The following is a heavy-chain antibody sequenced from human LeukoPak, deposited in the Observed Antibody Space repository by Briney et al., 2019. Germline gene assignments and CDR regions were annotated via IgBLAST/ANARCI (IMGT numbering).Heavy chain of an antibody. J-gene: IGHJ3*02. V-gene: IGHV3-66*01. CDR3: ARDGYNDSSGYRKHDGFDI. D-gene: IGHD3-22*01. CDR2: IYSGGIT. CDR1: GFTVSTNY. Sequence: GGSLRLSCAASGFTVSTNYMSWVRQAPGKGLEWVSLIYSGGITQYADSVKGRFTISRDNSKNTLYLQMTSLRAEDTAVYHCARDGYNDSSGYRKHDGFDIWGQGTLVTVSS.